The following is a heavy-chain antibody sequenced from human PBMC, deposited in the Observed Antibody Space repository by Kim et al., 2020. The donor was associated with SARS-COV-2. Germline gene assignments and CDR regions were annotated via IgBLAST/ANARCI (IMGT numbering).Heavy chain of an antibody. J-gene: IGHJ4*02. V-gene: IGHV3-48*02. Sequence: SGGCPIFYANSVKGRFTMSRDNAKNSLYLQMNSLRDEDTAVYYCAGKVFDYWGQGTLVTVSS. CDR3: AGKVFDY. CDR2: SGGCPI.